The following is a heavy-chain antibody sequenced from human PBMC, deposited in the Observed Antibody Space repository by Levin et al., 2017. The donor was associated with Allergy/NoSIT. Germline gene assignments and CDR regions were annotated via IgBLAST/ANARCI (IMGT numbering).Heavy chain of an antibody. CDR2: INGDNGDT. CDR3: ARRAEGYCTSISCPTPFDH. D-gene: IGHD2-8*01. V-gene: IGHV1-3*01. Sequence: GESLKISCTASGYTFITHSVHWVRQAPGQRLEWMGWINGDNGDTKHAQTFQGRVTITRDKSAGAAYMGLSSLRSEDTAVYYCARRAEGYCTSISCPTPFDHWGQGTLVTVSS. CDR1: GYTFITHS. J-gene: IGHJ4*02.